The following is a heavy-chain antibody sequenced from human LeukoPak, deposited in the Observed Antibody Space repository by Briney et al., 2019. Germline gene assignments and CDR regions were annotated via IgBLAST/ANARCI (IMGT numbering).Heavy chain of an antibody. J-gene: IGHJ4*02. CDR3: AKDRSGSYYFDY. Sequence: GGSLRLSCASSGFTFSSYAMSWVRQAPGKGLEWVSAIGGSGGSTYYADSVKGRFTISRDNSKNTLYLQMNSLRAEDTAVYYCAKDRSGSYYFDYWGQGTLVTVSS. D-gene: IGHD1-26*01. V-gene: IGHV3-23*01. CDR1: GFTFSSYA. CDR2: IGGSGGST.